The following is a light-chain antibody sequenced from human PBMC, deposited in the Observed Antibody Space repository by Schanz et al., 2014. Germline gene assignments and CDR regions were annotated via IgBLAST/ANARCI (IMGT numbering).Light chain of an antibody. J-gene: IGLJ3*02. CDR2: EVS. CDR1: GSDVGGYNY. V-gene: IGLV2-8*01. CDR3: SSYAGSNNLV. Sequence: QSALTQPPSASGSPGQSVTISCTGTGSDVGGYNYVSWYQQHPGKAPKLMIYEVSKRPSGVPDRFSGSKSGNTASLTVSGLQAEDEADYYCSSYAGSNNLVFGGGTKLTV.